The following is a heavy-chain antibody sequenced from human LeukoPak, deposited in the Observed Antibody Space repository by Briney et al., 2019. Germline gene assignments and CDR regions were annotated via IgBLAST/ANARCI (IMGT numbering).Heavy chain of an antibody. CDR2: ISSSSSYI. Sequence: SGGSLRLSCAASGFTFSSYSMNWVRQAQGKGLEWVSSISSSSSYIYYADSVKGRFTIARDNAKNSLYLQMNSLRAEDTAVYYCARAARKYYYDSSGYYYFDYWGQGTLVTVSS. CDR1: GFTFSSYS. CDR3: ARAARKYYYDSSGYYYFDY. D-gene: IGHD3-22*01. V-gene: IGHV3-21*01. J-gene: IGHJ4*02.